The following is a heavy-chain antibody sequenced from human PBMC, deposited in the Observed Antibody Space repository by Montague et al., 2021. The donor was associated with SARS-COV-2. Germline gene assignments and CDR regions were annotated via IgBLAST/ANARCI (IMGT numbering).Heavy chain of an antibody. CDR2: INHSGNT. D-gene: IGHD3-3*01. CDR3: ARGADYDFWSGYLRYKWFDP. V-gene: IGHV4-34*01. Sequence: SDSLSLTCAVYGGSLSGYYWAWIRQTPGKGLEWIGEINHSGNTNYNPSLKSRLTISVDTSKKQFSLKLSSVTTADTAVYYCARGADYDFWSGYLRYKWFDPWGLGTPVTASS. CDR1: GGSLSGYY. J-gene: IGHJ5*02.